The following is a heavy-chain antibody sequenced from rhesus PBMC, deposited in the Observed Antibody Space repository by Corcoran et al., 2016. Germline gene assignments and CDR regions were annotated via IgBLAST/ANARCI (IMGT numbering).Heavy chain of an antibody. CDR1: GASISSYW. D-gene: IGHD3-34*01. CDR3: ARGLVGSQGS. Sequence: QVQLQESGPGLVKPSETLSLTCAVSGASISSYWWSWFRHTPGKGLEWIGEINGNSGSTYYNPSLKSRVTISKDASKNQFSLKLSSVTAADTAVYYCARGLVGSQGSWGQGVVVTVSS. V-gene: IGHV4-80*01. CDR2: INGNSGST. J-gene: IGHJ6*01.